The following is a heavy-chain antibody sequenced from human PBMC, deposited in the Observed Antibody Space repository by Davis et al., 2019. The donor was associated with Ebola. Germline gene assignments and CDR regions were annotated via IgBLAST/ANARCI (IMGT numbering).Heavy chain of an antibody. Sequence: GGSLRLSCAASGSTFSGSAMHWVRHAYGKGLEWVGRIRSKAHSSATAYAASVKGRFTISRDDSKNTAYLQMNSMKTDDTAVYYCTMNIPAAMGGMDVWGQGTTVTVSS. J-gene: IGHJ6*02. CDR1: GSTFSGSA. V-gene: IGHV3-73*01. CDR3: TMNIPAAMGGMDV. CDR2: IRSKAHSSAT. D-gene: IGHD2-2*01.